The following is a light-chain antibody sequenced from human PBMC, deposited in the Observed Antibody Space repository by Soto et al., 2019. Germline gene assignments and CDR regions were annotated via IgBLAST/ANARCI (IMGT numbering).Light chain of an antibody. V-gene: IGKV1-5*03. CDR3: QQYTFPSSHA. Sequence: DIQMTQSPSTLSASVGDRVTLTCRASQRIDKWLAWYQQKPGKAPKLLIYMASILQRGVPSRFSGSGSGTEFTLPISGLQPDHFATYYRQQYTFPSSHAFGPGTKLDI. CDR1: QRIDKW. CDR2: MAS. J-gene: IGKJ2*01.